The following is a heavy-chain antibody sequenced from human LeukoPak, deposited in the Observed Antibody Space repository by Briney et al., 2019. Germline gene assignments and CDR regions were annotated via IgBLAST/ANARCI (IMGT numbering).Heavy chain of an antibody. CDR1: GYIFTSYY. CDR3: ARVAGEGYSYGQTRDAFDI. CDR2: INPSGGRT. Sequence: ASVKVSCKASGYIFTSYYMHWVRQAPGQGLEWMGIINPSGGRTSYAQKFQGRVTMTGDTSTSTVYMELSSLRSEDTAVYYCARVAGEGYSYGQTRDAFDIWGQGTMVTVSS. V-gene: IGHV1-46*01. D-gene: IGHD5-18*01. J-gene: IGHJ3*02.